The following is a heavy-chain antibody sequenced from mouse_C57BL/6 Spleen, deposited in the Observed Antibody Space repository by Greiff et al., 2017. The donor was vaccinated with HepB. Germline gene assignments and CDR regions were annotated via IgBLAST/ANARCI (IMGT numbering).Heavy chain of an antibody. D-gene: IGHD1-1*01. CDR2: ISSGSSTI. J-gene: IGHJ1*03. V-gene: IGHV5-17*01. Sequence: EVKLVESGGGLVKPGGSLKLSCAASGFTFSDYGMHWVRQAPEKGLEWVAYISSGSSTIYYADTVKGRFTISRDNAKNTLFLQMTSLRSEDTAMYYCASPSITTVEDWYFDVWGTGTTVTVSS. CDR3: ASPSITTVEDWYFDV. CDR1: GFTFSDYG.